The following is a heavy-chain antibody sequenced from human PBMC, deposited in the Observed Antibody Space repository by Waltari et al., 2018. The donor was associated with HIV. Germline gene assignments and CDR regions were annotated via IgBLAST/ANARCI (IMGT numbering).Heavy chain of an antibody. CDR3: ARRSGEYWYFDL. D-gene: IGHD3-10*01. Sequence: QVQLQESGPGLVKPSETLSLTCTVSGYSISSAYYWGWIRQPPGKGLEWIGSMYHSGSTYYNPSLKSRVTMSVDTSKNQFSLKLSSVTAADTAVYYCARRSGEYWYFDLWGRGTLVTVSS. J-gene: IGHJ2*01. CDR1: GYSISSAYY. CDR2: MYHSGST. V-gene: IGHV4-38-2*02.